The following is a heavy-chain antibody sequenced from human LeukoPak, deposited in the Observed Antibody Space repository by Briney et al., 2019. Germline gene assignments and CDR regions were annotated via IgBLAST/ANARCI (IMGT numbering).Heavy chain of an antibody. CDR3: AKAGIAVAASFDY. Sequence: GGAPRLLWAASGFPFRSFGLAWGRQASGQGPGWVAVISYDGSNKYYADSVKGRFTISRDNSKNTLYLQMNSLRAEDTAVYYCAKAGIAVAASFDYWGQGTLVTVSS. CDR1: GFPFRSFG. V-gene: IGHV3-30*18. J-gene: IGHJ4*02. CDR2: ISYDGSNK. D-gene: IGHD6-19*01.